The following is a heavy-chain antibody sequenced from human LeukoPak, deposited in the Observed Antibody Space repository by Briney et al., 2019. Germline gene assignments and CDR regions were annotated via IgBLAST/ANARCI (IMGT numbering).Heavy chain of an antibody. CDR3: ARDRAAAGLDY. Sequence: GGSLRLSCAASGFTFSNYGMHWVRQAPGKGLEWVTFIQYDGSNKYYVDSVKGRFTISRDNAKNSLYLQMNSLRAEDTAVYYCARDRAAAGLDYWGQGTLVTVSS. J-gene: IGHJ4*02. CDR1: GFTFSNYG. CDR2: IQYDGSNK. D-gene: IGHD6-13*01. V-gene: IGHV3-30*02.